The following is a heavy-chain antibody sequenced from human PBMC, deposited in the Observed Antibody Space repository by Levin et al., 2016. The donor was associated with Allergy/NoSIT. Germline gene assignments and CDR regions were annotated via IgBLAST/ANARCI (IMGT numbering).Heavy chain of an antibody. CDR3: AKGVVPAHYYYYGMDV. CDR2: ISWNSGSI. Sequence: WIRQPPGKGLEWVSGISWNSGSIGYADSVKGRFTISRDNAKNSLYLQMNSLRAEDTALYYCAKGVVPAHYYYYGMDVWGQGTTVTVSS. J-gene: IGHJ6*02. V-gene: IGHV3-9*01. D-gene: IGHD2-2*01.